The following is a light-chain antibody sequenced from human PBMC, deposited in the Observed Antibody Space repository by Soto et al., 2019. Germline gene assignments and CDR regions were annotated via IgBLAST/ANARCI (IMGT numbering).Light chain of an antibody. V-gene: IGLV2-23*01. CDR3: CSFAGTGTQYV. J-gene: IGLJ1*01. CDR2: EGS. CDR1: SDNIGSYNL. Sequence: QSVLTQPASVSGSLGQSTTISCIGSSDNIGSYNLVSWYQQKPGKAPKIIIFEGSKRPSGVSNRFSGSRSGNTASLTISGLQAEDEAYYYCCSFAGTGTQYVFGTGTKVTAL.